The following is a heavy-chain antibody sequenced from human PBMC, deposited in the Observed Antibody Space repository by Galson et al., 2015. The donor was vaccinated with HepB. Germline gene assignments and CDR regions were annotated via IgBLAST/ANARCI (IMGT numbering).Heavy chain of an antibody. V-gene: IGHV3-48*01. Sequence: SLRLSCAASGFTFSSYSMNWVRQAPGKGLEWVSYISSSSSTIYYADSVKGRFTISRDNAKNSLYLQMNSLRAEDTAVYYCASHRMVRGATWGFDPWGQGTLVTVSS. CDR1: GFTFSSYS. CDR2: ISSSSSTI. J-gene: IGHJ5*02. D-gene: IGHD3-10*01. CDR3: ASHRMVRGATWGFDP.